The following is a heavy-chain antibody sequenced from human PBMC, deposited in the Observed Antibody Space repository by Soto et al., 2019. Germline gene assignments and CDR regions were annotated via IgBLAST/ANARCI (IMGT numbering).Heavy chain of an antibody. CDR1: GYSISSGYY. V-gene: IGHV4-38-2*01. CDR2: IDHGGST. J-gene: IGHJ4*02. Sequence: SETLSLTCAVSGYSISSGYYWGWIRQPPGKGLEWIGSIDHGGSTYYTPSLNSRVTLSIDMTNNHVSLILSSVIAADTAVYYCARARLLRFLEWTYTGLDYWGQGTLVTVSS. CDR3: ARARLLRFLEWTYTGLDY. D-gene: IGHD3-3*01.